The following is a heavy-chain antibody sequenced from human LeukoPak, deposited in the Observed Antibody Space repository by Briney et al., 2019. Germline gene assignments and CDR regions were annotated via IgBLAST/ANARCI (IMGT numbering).Heavy chain of an antibody. Sequence: GGSLRLSCAASGFTFSSYEMNWVRQAPGKGLEWVSSISSSSSYIYYADSVKGRFTISRDNAKNSLYLQMNSLRAEDTAVYYCARFHGDYGSSSSVYWGQGTLVTVSS. CDR1: GFTFSSYE. V-gene: IGHV3-21*01. CDR3: ARFHGDYGSSSSVY. J-gene: IGHJ4*02. CDR2: ISSSSSYI. D-gene: IGHD4-17*01.